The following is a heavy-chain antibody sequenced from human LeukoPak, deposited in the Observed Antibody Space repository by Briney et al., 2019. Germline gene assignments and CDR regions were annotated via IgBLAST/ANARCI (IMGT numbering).Heavy chain of an antibody. D-gene: IGHD2/OR15-2a*01. J-gene: IGHJ3*02. CDR1: GTSMTSYF. CDR3: ARRLEYWCAFDI. V-gene: IGHV4-59*12. CDR2: IYHSGSS. Sequence: LSETLSLTCTVSGTSMTSYFWSWIRQPPGKGLEWIGYIYHSGSSFYNPSLKSRVTISVGTSKNQFSLKLSSVTAADTAVYYCARRLEYWCAFDIWGQGTMVTVSS.